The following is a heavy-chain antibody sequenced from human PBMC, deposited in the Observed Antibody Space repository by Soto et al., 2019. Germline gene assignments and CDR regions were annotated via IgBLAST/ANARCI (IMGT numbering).Heavy chain of an antibody. CDR1: GFAFRSFG. CDR3: AKVLPATAIEGGGDAFDT. J-gene: IGHJ3*02. CDR2: ISYDGSNK. Sequence: QVQLVESGGGVVQPGRSLRLSCAAYGFAFRSFGMHWVRQAPGKGLEWVALISYDGSNKYYADSVRGRFTISRDNSKNTLYLEMNTLRVEDTAVYYCAKVLPATAIEGGGDAFDTWGQGTMVTVSS. V-gene: IGHV3-30*18. D-gene: IGHD2-21*02.